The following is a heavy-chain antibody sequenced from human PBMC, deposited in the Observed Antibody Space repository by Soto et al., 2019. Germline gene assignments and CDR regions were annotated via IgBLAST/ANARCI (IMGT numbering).Heavy chain of an antibody. Sequence: SETLSLTCTVSGGSISSSSYYWGWIRQPPGKGLEWIGSIYYSGSTYYNPSLKSLVTTSVDTSKHQFSLKLSSVTAADTAVYYCAREGYGDYVRWGQGTLVTVSS. V-gene: IGHV4-39*02. J-gene: IGHJ4*02. CDR3: AREGYGDYVR. CDR1: GGSISSSSYY. D-gene: IGHD4-17*01. CDR2: IYYSGST.